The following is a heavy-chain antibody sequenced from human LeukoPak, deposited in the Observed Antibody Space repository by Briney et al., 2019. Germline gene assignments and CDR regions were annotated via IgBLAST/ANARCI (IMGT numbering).Heavy chain of an antibody. CDR1: GGTFSSYA. CDR3: ARGSSYSGYDLGGFDY. J-gene: IGHJ4*02. D-gene: IGHD5-12*01. Sequence: GASVKVSCKASGGTFSSYAISWVRQAPGQGLEWMGGIIPIFGTANYAQKFQGRVTITADESTSTAYMELSSLRSEDTAVYYCARGSSYSGYDLGGFDYWGQGTLVTVSS. CDR2: IIPIFGTA. V-gene: IGHV1-69*01.